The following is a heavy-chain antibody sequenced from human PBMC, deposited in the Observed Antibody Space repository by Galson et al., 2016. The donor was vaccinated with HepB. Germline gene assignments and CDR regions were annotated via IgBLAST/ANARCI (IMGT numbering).Heavy chain of an antibody. CDR2: ISVDIGNT. Sequence: SVKVSCKASGYTFINYGISWVRHAPGQGLEWMGWISVDIGNTNYAQKLHDRVTMTTDTSTSTAYMELRSLRSDDTAVYYCARESLYCSGGNCYSPLGDYWGQGTLVTVSS. V-gene: IGHV1-18*04. D-gene: IGHD2-15*01. J-gene: IGHJ4*02. CDR1: GYTFINYG. CDR3: ARESLYCSGGNCYSPLGDY.